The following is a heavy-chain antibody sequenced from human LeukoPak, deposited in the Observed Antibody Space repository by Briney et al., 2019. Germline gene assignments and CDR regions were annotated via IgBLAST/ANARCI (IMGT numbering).Heavy chain of an antibody. J-gene: IGHJ4*02. Sequence: GGSLRLSCAASGFTFSSYGMHWVRQAPGKGLEWVAFIRYDGSNKQYADSVKGRFTISRDNAKNSLYLQVNSLKAEDTAMYYCASLLGEATLFDYWGQGTLVTVSS. CDR2: IRYDGSNK. D-gene: IGHD1-26*01. CDR3: ASLLGEATLFDY. CDR1: GFTFSSYG. V-gene: IGHV3-30*02.